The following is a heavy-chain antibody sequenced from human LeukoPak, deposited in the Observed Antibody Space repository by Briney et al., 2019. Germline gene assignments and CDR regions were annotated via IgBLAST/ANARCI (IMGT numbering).Heavy chain of an antibody. CDR3: ARDGDYYGMDV. J-gene: IGHJ6*02. V-gene: IGHV4-30-2*01. Sequence: SETLSLTCAVYGGSFSGYSWSWIRQPPGKGLEWIGYIYHSGSTYYNPSLKSRVTISVDRSKNQFSLKLSSVTAADTAVYYCARDGDYYGMDVWGQGTTVTVSS. CDR1: GGSFSGYS. D-gene: IGHD3-10*01. CDR2: IYHSGST.